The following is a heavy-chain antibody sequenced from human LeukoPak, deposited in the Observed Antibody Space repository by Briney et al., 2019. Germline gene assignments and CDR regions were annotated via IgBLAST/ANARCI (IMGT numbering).Heavy chain of an antibody. Sequence: NASETLSLTCTVSGGSISSYYWSWIRQPAGKGLEWIGRIYTSGSTNYNPSLKNRVTMSVDTSKNQFSLKLSSVTAADTAVYYCARGYCSGGSCDDFDYWGQGTLVTVSS. D-gene: IGHD2-15*01. J-gene: IGHJ4*02. CDR3: ARGYCSGGSCDDFDY. V-gene: IGHV4-4*07. CDR1: GGSISSYY. CDR2: IYTSGST.